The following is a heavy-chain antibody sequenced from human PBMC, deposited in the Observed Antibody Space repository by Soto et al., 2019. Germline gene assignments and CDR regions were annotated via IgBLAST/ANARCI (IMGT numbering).Heavy chain of an antibody. V-gene: IGHV4-30-4*01. CDR3: ARGYTLPPNWFDP. D-gene: IGHD3-16*02. J-gene: IGHJ5*02. Sequence: PSETLSLTCTVSGGSISSGDYYWSWIRQPPGKGLEWIGYIYYSGSTYYNPSLKSRVTISVDTSKNQFSLKLSSVTAADTAVYYCARGYTLPPNWFDPWGQGXLVTVSS. CDR2: IYYSGST. CDR1: GGSISSGDYY.